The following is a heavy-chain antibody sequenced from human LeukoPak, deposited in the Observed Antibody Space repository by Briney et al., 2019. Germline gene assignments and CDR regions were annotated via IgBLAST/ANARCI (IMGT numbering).Heavy chain of an antibody. D-gene: IGHD2-2*01. J-gene: IGHJ4*02. CDR1: GFTFSSYG. Sequence: GGSLRLSCAASGFTFSSYGMYWVRQAPGKGLEWVAFIRYDGSNKYYADSVKGRFTISRDNTKNSLYLQMNSLRAEDTAVYYCARDSKSVPSSTSCSFFDYWGQGTLVTVSS. V-gene: IGHV3-30*02. CDR3: ARDSKSVPSSTSCSFFDY. CDR2: IRYDGSNK.